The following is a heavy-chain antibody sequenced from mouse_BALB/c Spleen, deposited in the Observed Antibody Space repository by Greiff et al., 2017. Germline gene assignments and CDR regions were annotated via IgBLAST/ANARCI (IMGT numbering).Heavy chain of an antibody. Sequence: EVMLVESGGGLVKPGGSLKLSCAASGFTFSDYYMYWVRQTPEKRLEWVATISDGGSYTYYPDSVKGRFTISRDNAKNNLYLQMSSLKSEDTAMYYCARGGGAPGYYYGSSYWYFDVWGAGTTVTVSS. CDR3: ARGGGAPGYYYGSSYWYFDV. V-gene: IGHV5-4*02. J-gene: IGHJ1*01. CDR1: GFTFSDYY. CDR2: ISDGGSYT. D-gene: IGHD1-1*01.